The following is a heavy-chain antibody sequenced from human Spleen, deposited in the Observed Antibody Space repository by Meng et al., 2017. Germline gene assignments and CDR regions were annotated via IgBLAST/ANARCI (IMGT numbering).Heavy chain of an antibody. D-gene: IGHD4-17*01. CDR3: AGVGLYGDYPVYYYGMDV. CDR2: IYSGGST. V-gene: IGHV3-23*03. Sequence: GGSLRLSCLASGFTFPNYAMSWVRQSPGKGLEWVSVIYSGGSTYYADSVKGRFTISRDNAKNSLYLQMNSLRAEDTALYYCAGVGLYGDYPVYYYGMDVWGQGTTVTVSS. J-gene: IGHJ6*02. CDR1: GFTFPNYA.